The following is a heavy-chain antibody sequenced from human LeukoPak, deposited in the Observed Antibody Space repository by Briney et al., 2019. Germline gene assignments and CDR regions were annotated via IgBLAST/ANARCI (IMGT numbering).Heavy chain of an antibody. CDR3: ARHLKIVVSGTVAFDI. J-gene: IGHJ3*02. D-gene: IGHD3-22*01. V-gene: IGHV4-59*08. CDR2: VDGTGST. Sequence: SETLSLTCTVSGGSISNYYWSWIRKPPGKGLEWIGYVDGTGSTNYNPSLKTRVSISEDTTNNQFSLNLSSVTAADTAVHYCARHLKIVVSGTVAFDIWGQGTMVTVSS. CDR1: GGSISNYY.